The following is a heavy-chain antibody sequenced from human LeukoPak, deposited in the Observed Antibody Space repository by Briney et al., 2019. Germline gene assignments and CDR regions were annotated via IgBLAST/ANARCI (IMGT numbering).Heavy chain of an antibody. D-gene: IGHD4-17*01. CDR1: GFTFTDFY. CDR2: ISISGTTI. J-gene: IGHJ4*02. Sequence: GVSLRLSCAASGFTFTDFYMSWIRQAPGKGLEWVSYISISGTTIYYADSVKGRFTFSRDNAKNSLYLQMNSLKAEDTAVYYCARTGRLQYGDYVAFDYWGQGTLVTVSS. CDR3: ARTGRLQYGDYVAFDY. V-gene: IGHV3-11*01.